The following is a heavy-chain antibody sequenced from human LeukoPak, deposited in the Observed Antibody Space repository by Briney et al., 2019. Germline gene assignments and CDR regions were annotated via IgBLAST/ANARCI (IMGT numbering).Heavy chain of an antibody. D-gene: IGHD4-17*01. CDR3: ARPDYGDYHFDY. V-gene: IGHV3-74*01. CDR1: GFTFSSYW. J-gene: IGHJ4*02. Sequence: GGSLRLSCAASGFTFSSYWMHWVRQAPGKGLVWVSRINSDGSSTSYADSVKGRFTISRDNAKNTLYLQMNSLRAEGTAVYYCARPDYGDYHFDYWGQGTLVTVSS. CDR2: INSDGSST.